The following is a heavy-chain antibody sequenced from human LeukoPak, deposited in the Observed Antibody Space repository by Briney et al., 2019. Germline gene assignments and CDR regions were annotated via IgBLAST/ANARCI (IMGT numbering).Heavy chain of an antibody. CDR3: ANNFGY. CDR1: GFTFSNYG. V-gene: IGHV3-33*06. Sequence: GRSLRLSCAASGFTFSNYGMHWVRQAPGKGLEWVAVIWHDGSNKYYADSVKGRFTISRDNSKNTLYLQMNSLRAEDTAVYYCANNFGYWGQGTLVTVSS. CDR2: IWHDGSNK. J-gene: IGHJ4*02.